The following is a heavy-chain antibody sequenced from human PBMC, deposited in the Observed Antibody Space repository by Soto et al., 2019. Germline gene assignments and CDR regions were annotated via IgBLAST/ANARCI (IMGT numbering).Heavy chain of an antibody. J-gene: IGHJ5*02. Sequence: VASVKVSCKVSGYTLTELSMHWVRQAPGKGLEWMGGFDPEDGETIYAQKFQGRVTMTEDTSTDTAYMELSSLRSEDTAVYYCATHPKGSGYYHEYNWFDPWGQGTLVTVSS. CDR1: GYTLTELS. CDR3: ATHPKGSGYYHEYNWFDP. D-gene: IGHD3-22*01. V-gene: IGHV1-24*01. CDR2: FDPEDGET.